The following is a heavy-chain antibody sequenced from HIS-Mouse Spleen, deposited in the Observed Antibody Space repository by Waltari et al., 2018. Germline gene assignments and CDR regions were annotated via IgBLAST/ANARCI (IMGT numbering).Heavy chain of an antibody. J-gene: IGHJ5*02. D-gene: IGHD3-3*01. Sequence: QLQLQESGPGLVKPSETLSLTCTVSGGPISSYYWSWIRQPPGKGLEWIGYIYYSGSTNYNPSLKSRVTISVDTSKNQFSLKLSSVTAADTAVYYCARSESRFLEWLDWFDPWGQGTLVTVSS. CDR3: ARSESRFLEWLDWFDP. CDR1: GGPISSYY. V-gene: IGHV4-59*08. CDR2: IYYSGST.